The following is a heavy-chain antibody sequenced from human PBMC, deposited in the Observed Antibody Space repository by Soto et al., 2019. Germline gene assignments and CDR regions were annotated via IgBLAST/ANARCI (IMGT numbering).Heavy chain of an antibody. J-gene: IGHJ5*02. CDR1: GYSFTIYW. V-gene: IGHV5-10-1*01. CDR3: ARHSGLNGTLLNWFDP. Sequence: PGESLKISCKCSGYSFTIYWISWVRQMPGKGLEWMGRIDPSDSYTNYSPSFQGHVTISADKSISTAYLQWSSLKASDTAMYYCARHSGLNGTLLNWFDPWGQGTLVTVS. CDR2: IDPSDSYT. D-gene: IGHD1-7*01.